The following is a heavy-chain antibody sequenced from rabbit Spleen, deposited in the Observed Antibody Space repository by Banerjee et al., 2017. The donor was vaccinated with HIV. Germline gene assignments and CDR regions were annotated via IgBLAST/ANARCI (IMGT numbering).Heavy chain of an antibody. J-gene: IGHJ4*01. CDR1: GVSFSSNYY. Sequence: QSLEESGGDLVKPGASLTLTCSASGVSFSSNYYMCWVRQAPGKGLEWIACIYTGNAKVYYASWAKGRFTVSKTSSTTVTLQMTSLTAADTATYFCARDLVGVIGWNFYLWGQGTLVTVS. D-gene: IGHD1-1*01. CDR3: ARDLVGVIGWNFYL. CDR2: IYTGNAKV. V-gene: IGHV1S40*01.